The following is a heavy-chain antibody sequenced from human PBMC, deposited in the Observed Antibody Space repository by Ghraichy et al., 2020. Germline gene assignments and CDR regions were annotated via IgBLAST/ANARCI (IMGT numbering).Heavy chain of an antibody. Sequence: GGSLRLSCAASGFTFSDYYMSWIRQAPGKGLEWVSYISSSSSYTNYADSVKGRFTISRDNAKNSLYLQMNSLRAEDTAVYYCASDERLPPYYYYMDVWCKGTTVTVSS. CDR2: ISSSSSYT. J-gene: IGHJ6*03. CDR1: GFTFSDYY. CDR3: ASDERLPPYYYYMDV. D-gene: IGHD2-21*01. V-gene: IGHV3-11*06.